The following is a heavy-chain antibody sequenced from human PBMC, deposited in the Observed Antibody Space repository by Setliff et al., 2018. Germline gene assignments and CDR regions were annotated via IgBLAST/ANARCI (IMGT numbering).Heavy chain of an antibody. CDR3: ARHFRSSKVQFLEYLTDYYFDS. CDR1: DVSISSSSFY. Sequence: LSLTCTVSDVSISSSSFYWAWIRQPPGKGLEWIGSIYYSGSTYYNPTLTSRVTISVDTSNNQFSLNLRSVTAADTAIYYCARHFRSSKVQFLEYLTDYYFDSWGQGTLVTVSS. J-gene: IGHJ4*02. D-gene: IGHD3-3*01. V-gene: IGHV4-39*01. CDR2: IYYSGST.